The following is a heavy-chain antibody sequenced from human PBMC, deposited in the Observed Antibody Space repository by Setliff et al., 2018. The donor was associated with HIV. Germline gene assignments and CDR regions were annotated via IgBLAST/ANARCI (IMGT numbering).Heavy chain of an antibody. Sequence: GGSLRLSCAASGFSFSSYALHWVRQAPGKGLEWVAVISYDGTNKYYADSVKGRFTISRDNSKNTVYLQMNSLRAEDTAVYYCARDRMFQRDIVLVPPADFDYWGQGTLVTVSS. J-gene: IGHJ4*02. CDR1: GFSFSSYA. V-gene: IGHV3-30*04. D-gene: IGHD2-2*01. CDR3: ARDRMFQRDIVLVPPADFDY. CDR2: ISYDGTNK.